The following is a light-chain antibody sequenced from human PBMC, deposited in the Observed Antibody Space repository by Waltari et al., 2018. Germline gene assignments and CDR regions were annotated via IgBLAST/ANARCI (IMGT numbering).Light chain of an antibody. CDR3: CSYSGSSTSVV. CDR2: DVT. CDR1: NSNVGGFNY. V-gene: IGLV2-23*02. Sequence: QSALTQPPSVSGFPGMSITLSCTGTNSNVGGFNYVLWHQQHPSKAPKLIIYDVTQRPSGVSDRFSGSKSGNMASLTISGLQADDEADYHCCSYSGSSTSVVLGGGTKLTVL. J-gene: IGLJ2*01.